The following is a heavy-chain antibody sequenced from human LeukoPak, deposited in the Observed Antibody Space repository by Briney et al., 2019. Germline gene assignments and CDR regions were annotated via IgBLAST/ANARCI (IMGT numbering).Heavy chain of an antibody. Sequence: PGGSLRLSCAASGFTFSDYYMSWIRQVPGKGLEWVSYIGRSGTTIHYADSVKGRFTISWDNAKKSLYLQMNSLRAEDTAVHYCAKTGGYSSSRGSHYYYYYMDVWGKGTTVTVSS. J-gene: IGHJ6*03. CDR1: GFTFSDYY. CDR2: IGRSGTTI. V-gene: IGHV3-11*04. D-gene: IGHD6-6*01. CDR3: AKTGGYSSSRGSHYYYYYMDV.